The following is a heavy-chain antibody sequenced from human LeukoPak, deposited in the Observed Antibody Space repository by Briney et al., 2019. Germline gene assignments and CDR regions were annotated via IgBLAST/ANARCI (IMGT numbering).Heavy chain of an antibody. V-gene: IGHV3-72*01. CDR2: SKNKFNSYSA. D-gene: IGHD3-16*01. Sequence: PGGSLRLSCAASGFTFSSYWMSWVRQAPGKGLEWIGRSKNKFNSYSADYAASVAGRFTISRDDSENSLFLQMNSLQADDTAVYFCACRKLGIGAFDIWGQGTMVTVSS. CDR3: ACRKLGIGAFDI. J-gene: IGHJ3*02. CDR1: GFTFSSYW.